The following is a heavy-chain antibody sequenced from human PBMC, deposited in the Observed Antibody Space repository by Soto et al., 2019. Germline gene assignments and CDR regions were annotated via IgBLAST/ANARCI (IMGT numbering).Heavy chain of an antibody. V-gene: IGHV3-23*01. CDR2: ISGSGGST. J-gene: IGHJ4*02. CDR1: GFTFSSYA. D-gene: IGHD3-9*01. CDR3: AIDPAPFLTGNPGDYFDY. Sequence: GGSLRLSCAASGFTFSSYAMSWVRQAPGKGLEWVSAISGSGGSTYYVDSVKGRFTISRDNSKNTLYLQMNSLRAEDTAVYYCAIDPAPFLTGNPGDYFDYWGQGTLVTVSS.